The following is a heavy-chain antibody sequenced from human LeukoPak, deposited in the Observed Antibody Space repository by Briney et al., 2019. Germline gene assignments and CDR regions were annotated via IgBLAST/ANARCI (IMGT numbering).Heavy chain of an antibody. J-gene: IGHJ4*02. CDR2: ISVYNGNT. V-gene: IGHV1-18*01. CDR1: GYTFTIYG. D-gene: IGHD5-12*01. CDR3: ARDSGYSGYVLFGY. Sequence: GASVKVSCKASGYTFTIYGISWVRQAPGQGLEWMGWISVYNGNTNYAQKLQGRVTMTTDTSTRTAYMELRSLRFDDTAVYYCARDSGYSGYVLFGYWGQGTLVTVSS.